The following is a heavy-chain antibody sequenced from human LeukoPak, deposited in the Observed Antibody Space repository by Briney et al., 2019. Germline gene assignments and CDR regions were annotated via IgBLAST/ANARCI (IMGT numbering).Heavy chain of an antibody. J-gene: IGHJ4*02. Sequence: GGSLRLSCAAPGFTFSSYAMSWVRQAPGKGLEWVSAISGSGGSTYYADSVKGRFTISRDNSKNTLYLQMNSLRAEDTAVYYCAKVALLEWLLYLDYWGQGTLVTVSS. D-gene: IGHD3-3*01. CDR1: GFTFSSYA. V-gene: IGHV3-23*01. CDR3: AKVALLEWLLYLDY. CDR2: ISGSGGST.